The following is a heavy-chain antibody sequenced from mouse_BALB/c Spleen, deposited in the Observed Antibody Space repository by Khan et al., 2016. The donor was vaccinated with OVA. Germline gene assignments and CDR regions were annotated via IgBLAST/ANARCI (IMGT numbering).Heavy chain of an antibody. Sequence: VQLKESGPELVKPGASVKMSYKASGYTFTSYVMHWVKQKPGLGLEWIGYIYPFNDDTKYNENFKGKATLTSDKSSSTAYMELSSLTSEDSAVYYCASVGNYYVSFAYWGQGNLVTVSA. V-gene: IGHV1S136*01. CDR3: ASVGNYYVSFAY. CDR2: IYPFNDDT. CDR1: GYTFTSYV. J-gene: IGHJ3*01. D-gene: IGHD1-1*01.